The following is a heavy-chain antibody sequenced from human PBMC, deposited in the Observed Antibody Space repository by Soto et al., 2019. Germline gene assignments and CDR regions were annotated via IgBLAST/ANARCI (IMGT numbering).Heavy chain of an antibody. CDR2: IYYSGST. CDR3: ARVAPGYGDFDY. V-gene: IGHV4-59*01. J-gene: IGHJ4*02. D-gene: IGHD4-17*01. Sequence: PSETLSLTCTVSGGSISSYYWSWIRQPPGKGLEWIGYIYYSGSTNYNPSLKSRVTISVDTPKNQFSLKLSSVTAADTAVYYCARVAPGYGDFDYWGQGTLVTVSS. CDR1: GGSISSYY.